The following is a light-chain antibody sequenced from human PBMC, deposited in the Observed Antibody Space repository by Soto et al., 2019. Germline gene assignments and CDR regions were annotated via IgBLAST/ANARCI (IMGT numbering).Light chain of an antibody. CDR3: QQCGSSST. CDR1: QSVSNNY. Sequence: EIGLTQSPGTLSLSPGERATLSCRASQSVSNNYLAWYQQKPGQAPRLLIYGASNRATGIPDRFSGSGSGTDFTLTISRLEPEDFAVYYCQQCGSSSTFGQGTRLEIK. J-gene: IGKJ5*01. V-gene: IGKV3-20*01. CDR2: GAS.